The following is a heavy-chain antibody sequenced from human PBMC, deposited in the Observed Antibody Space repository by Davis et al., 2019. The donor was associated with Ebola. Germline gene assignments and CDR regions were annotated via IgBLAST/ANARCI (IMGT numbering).Heavy chain of an antibody. CDR2: ITNNGGST. V-gene: IGHV3-64*04. J-gene: IGHJ4*02. CDR3: AGAGYSSGWNFDY. D-gene: IGHD6-19*01. Sequence: GESLKISCSVSGFMFSSYAMHWVRQAPGKGLQYVSGITNNGGSTYYADSVKGRFIISRDNSKKTLYLQMNSLRAEDTAVYYCAGAGYSSGWNFDYWGQGTLVTVSS. CDR1: GFMFSSYA.